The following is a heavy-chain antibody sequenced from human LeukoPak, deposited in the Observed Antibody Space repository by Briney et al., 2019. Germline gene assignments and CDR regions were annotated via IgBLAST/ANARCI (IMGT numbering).Heavy chain of an antibody. V-gene: IGHV3-23*01. CDR1: GFTFSSYA. CDR2: ITGSTGST. Sequence: PGGSLRLSCAASGFTFSSYAMSWVRQVPGKGLEWVSLITGSTGSTYYVDSVRGRFTISRDNSKNTLFLQMNSLRAEDTAVYYCAKNLYCGGGSCYPSALGMDVWGQGATVTVSS. D-gene: IGHD2-15*01. J-gene: IGHJ6*02. CDR3: AKNLYCGGGSCYPSALGMDV.